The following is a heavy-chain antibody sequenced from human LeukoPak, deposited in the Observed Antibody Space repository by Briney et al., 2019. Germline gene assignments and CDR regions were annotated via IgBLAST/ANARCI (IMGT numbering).Heavy chain of an antibody. V-gene: IGHV4-59*01. CDR1: GGSISGSH. Sequence: SETLSLTCFVSGGSISGSHWSWIRQSPGKGLEWTGYIHYTGITDYNPSLRSRVTLSIDLSKNQFSLRLSSVTAADTAVYYCARTGGDCSSGLCYYAMDVWGQGTTVTVS. D-gene: IGHD2-21*02. J-gene: IGHJ6*02. CDR2: IHYTGIT. CDR3: ARTGGDCSSGLCYYAMDV.